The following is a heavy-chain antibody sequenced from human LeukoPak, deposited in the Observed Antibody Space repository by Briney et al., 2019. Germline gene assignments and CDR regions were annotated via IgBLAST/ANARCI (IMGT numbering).Heavy chain of an antibody. CDR3: ATLWLREGLRYFDWLRENWFDP. J-gene: IGHJ5*02. Sequence: GSVKVSCKVSGYTLTELSMHWVRQAPGKGLEWMGGFDPEDGETIYAQKFQGRVTMTEDTSTDTAYMELSSLRSEDTAVYYCATLWLREGLRYFDWLRENWFDPWGQGTLVTVSS. CDR2: FDPEDGET. D-gene: IGHD3-9*01. CDR1: GYTLTELS. V-gene: IGHV1-24*01.